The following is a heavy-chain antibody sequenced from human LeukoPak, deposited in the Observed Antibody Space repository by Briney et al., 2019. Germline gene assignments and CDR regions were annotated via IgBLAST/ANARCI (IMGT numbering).Heavy chain of an antibody. V-gene: IGHV4-39*07. D-gene: IGHD6-13*01. J-gene: IGHJ5*02. Sequence: SETLSLTCTVSGGSISSSSYYWGWIRQPPGKGLEWIGSIYYSGSTYYNPSLKSRVTISVDTSKNQFSLKLSSVTAADTAVYYCARVSYSSISFDPWGQGTLVTVSS. CDR3: ARVSYSSISFDP. CDR1: GGSISSSSYY. CDR2: IYYSGST.